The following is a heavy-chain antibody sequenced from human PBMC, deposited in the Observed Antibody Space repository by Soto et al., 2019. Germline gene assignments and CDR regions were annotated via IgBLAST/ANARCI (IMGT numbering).Heavy chain of an antibody. J-gene: IGHJ4*02. CDR3: ARDQMATFDY. CDR1: GGSISIGGYS. Sequence: SETLSLTCAVSGGSISIGGYSWSWIRQPPGKGLEWIGYIYHSGSTYYNPSLKSRVTISVDRSKNQFSLKLSSVTAADTAVYYCARDQMATFDYWGQGTLVTVSS. CDR2: IYHSGST. V-gene: IGHV4-30-2*01. D-gene: IGHD5-12*01.